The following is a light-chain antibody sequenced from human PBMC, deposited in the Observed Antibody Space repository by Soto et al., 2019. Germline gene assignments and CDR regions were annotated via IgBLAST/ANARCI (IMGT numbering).Light chain of an antibody. CDR3: LSYDSDIGSPRYV. CDR1: SSNIGAGRD. Sequence: QSVLTQPPSVSGAPGQRVTISCTGSSSNIGAGRDVHWYQQLPGKAPKLLIYGDSNRPSGVPDPFSGSKSGASASLAITGHHAEDEAEYRCLSYDSDIGSPRYVFGTGTKLTVL. V-gene: IGLV1-40*01. J-gene: IGLJ1*01. CDR2: GDS.